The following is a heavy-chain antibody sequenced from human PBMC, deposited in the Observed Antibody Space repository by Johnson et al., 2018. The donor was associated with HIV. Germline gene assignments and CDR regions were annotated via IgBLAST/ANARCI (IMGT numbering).Heavy chain of an antibody. CDR1: GISVTRTY. CDR2: ISGSGGST. Sequence: VQLVESGGGLVQPGASLILSCAGSGISVTRTYMSWVRQAPGKGLEWVSAISGSGGSTYYADSVKGRFTISRDISKNTLYLQMNSLRAEDTAVYYCAKGDIVVVPAADYSSSSVDIWGQGTMVTVSS. J-gene: IGHJ3*02. V-gene: IGHV3-23*04. CDR3: AKGDIVVVPAADYSSSSVDI. D-gene: IGHD2-2*01.